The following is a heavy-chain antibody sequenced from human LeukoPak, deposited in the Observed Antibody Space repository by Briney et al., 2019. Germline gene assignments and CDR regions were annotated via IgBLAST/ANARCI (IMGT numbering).Heavy chain of an antibody. D-gene: IGHD6-19*01. CDR2: ISYDGSNK. Sequence: GGSLRLSCAASGFTFSSYGMHWVRQAPGKGLEWVAVISYDGSNKYYADSVKGRFTISRDNSKNTLYLQMNSLRAEDTAVYYCAKAVAGGIDYWGQGTLVTVSS. V-gene: IGHV3-30*18. J-gene: IGHJ4*02. CDR3: AKAVAGGIDY. CDR1: GFTFSSYG.